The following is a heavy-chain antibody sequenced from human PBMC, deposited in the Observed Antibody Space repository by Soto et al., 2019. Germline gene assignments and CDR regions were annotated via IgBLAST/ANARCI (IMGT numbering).Heavy chain of an antibody. D-gene: IGHD4-17*01. V-gene: IGHV1-3*01. Sequence: VQESCKACGYTFTSYALHWVRQAPGQRLEWMGWINAGNGNTKYSQKFQGRVTITRDTSASTAYMELSSLRSEDTAVYYCAREAYGKLSAFDIWGQGTMVTVSS. CDR3: AREAYGKLSAFDI. CDR2: INAGNGNT. J-gene: IGHJ3*02. CDR1: GYTFTSYA.